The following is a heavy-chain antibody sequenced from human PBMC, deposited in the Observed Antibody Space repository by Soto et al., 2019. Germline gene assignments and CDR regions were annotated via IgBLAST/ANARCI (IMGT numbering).Heavy chain of an antibody. Sequence: QVQLQESGLGLVKPSETLSLTCTVSGGSISSYYWSWIRQPPGKGLEWIGHIYYSGSTNHNPSLKSRVTISVDTSKNQFSLKLRSVTAADTAVYYCARQGYWGYYYYYMDVWGKGTTVIVSS. CDR3: ARQGYWGYYYYYMDV. CDR2: IYYSGST. CDR1: GGSISSYY. V-gene: IGHV4-59*08. J-gene: IGHJ6*03. D-gene: IGHD7-27*01.